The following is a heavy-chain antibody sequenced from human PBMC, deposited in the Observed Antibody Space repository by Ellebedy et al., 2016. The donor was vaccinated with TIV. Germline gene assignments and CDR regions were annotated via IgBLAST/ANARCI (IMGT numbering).Heavy chain of an antibody. Sequence: SETLSLXXTVSGGSMSSGGYYWIWIRQQPGKGLEWIGYIYYSGNMYNDSSLRSRVNISVDTSKNQFSLKLKSVTAGDTAMYYCASQGVDGFDIWGQGTMVTVSS. V-gene: IGHV4-31*03. CDR1: GGSMSSGGYY. D-gene: IGHD3-16*01. CDR3: ASQGVDGFDI. J-gene: IGHJ3*02. CDR2: IYYSGNM.